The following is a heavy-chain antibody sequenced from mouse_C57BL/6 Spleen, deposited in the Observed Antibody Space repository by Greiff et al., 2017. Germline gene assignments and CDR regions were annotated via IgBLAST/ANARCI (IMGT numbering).Heavy chain of an antibody. CDR2: ISNGGGST. CDR1: GFTFSDYY. J-gene: IGHJ3*01. D-gene: IGHD2-4*01. V-gene: IGHV5-12*01. CDR3: ARQGYDYDEAY. Sequence: EVQLVESGGGLVQPGGSLKLSCAASGFTFSDYYMYWVRQTPEKRLEWVAYISNGGGSTYYPDTVKGRFTLSRDNAKNTLYLQMSRLKSEDTAMYYCARQGYDYDEAYWGQGTLVTVSA.